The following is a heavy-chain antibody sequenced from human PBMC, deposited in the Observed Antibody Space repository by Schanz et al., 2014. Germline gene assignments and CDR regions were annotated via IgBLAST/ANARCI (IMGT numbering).Heavy chain of an antibody. J-gene: IGHJ4*02. D-gene: IGHD3-10*01. CDR3: ARRGIRGVFSSFDY. Sequence: QVQLVQSGSELKKPGASVKVSCKASGYTFTNYAINWVRQAPGQGLEWMGWINTNTGNPTYAQAFTGRFLFSSDTSVNTAYLQISSLEADDTAVYYCARRGIRGVFSSFDYWGLGTLVTVSS. V-gene: IGHV7-4-1*02. CDR2: INTNTGNP. CDR1: GYTFTNYA.